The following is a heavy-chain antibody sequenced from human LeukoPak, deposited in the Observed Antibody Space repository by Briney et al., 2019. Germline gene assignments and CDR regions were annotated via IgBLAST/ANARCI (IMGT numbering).Heavy chain of an antibody. D-gene: IGHD6-19*01. V-gene: IGHV1-18*01. J-gene: IGHJ5*02. CDR3: ARDTAVELGDWFDP. CDR1: GYTFTSYG. CDR2: ISAYNGNT. Sequence: GASVKVSCKASGYTFTSYGISWVRQAPGQGLERMGWISAYNGNTNYAQKLQGRVTMTTDTSTSTAYMELRSLRSDDTAVYYCARDTAVELGDWFDPWGQGTLVTVSS.